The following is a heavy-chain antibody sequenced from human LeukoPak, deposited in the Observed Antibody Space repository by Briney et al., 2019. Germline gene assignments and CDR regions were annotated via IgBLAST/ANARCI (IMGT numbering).Heavy chain of an antibody. J-gene: IGHJ6*02. CDR2: INHSGST. D-gene: IGHD2-2*01. Sequence: PSETLSLTCAVYGGSFSGYYWSWIRQPPGKGLEWIGEINHSGSTNYNLSLKSRVTISVDTSKNQFSLKLSSVTAADTAVYYCARDRWVAPAAITFVDYYYGMDVWGQGTTVTVSS. V-gene: IGHV4-34*01. CDR1: GGSFSGYY. CDR3: ARDRWVAPAAITFVDYYYGMDV.